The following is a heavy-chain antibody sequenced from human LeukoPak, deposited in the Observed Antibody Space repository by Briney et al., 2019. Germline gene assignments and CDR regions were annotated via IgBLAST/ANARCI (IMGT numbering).Heavy chain of an antibody. CDR1: GGSISSYY. CDR3: ARKDYYDSSGYFY. J-gene: IGHJ4*02. D-gene: IGHD3-22*01. V-gene: IGHV4-59*12. CDR2: IYYSGST. Sequence: SETLSLTCTVSGGSISSYYWSWIRQPPGKGLEWIGYIYYSGSTNYNPSLKSRVTISVDKSKNQFSLKLSSVTAADTAVYYCARKDYYDSSGYFYWGQGTLVTVSS.